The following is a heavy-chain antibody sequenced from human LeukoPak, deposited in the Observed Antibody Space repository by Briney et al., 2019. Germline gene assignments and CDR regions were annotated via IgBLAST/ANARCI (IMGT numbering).Heavy chain of an antibody. D-gene: IGHD3-16*01. Sequence: AASVKVSCKTSGYTFTSYAINWVRQAPGQGLEWMGWINTNTGNPTFAQGFTGRFVFSLDTSVSTAYLQINNLKAEDTAVYYCARDPGGDYWGQGTLVTVSS. CDR2: INTNTGNP. CDR1: GYTFTSYA. J-gene: IGHJ4*02. V-gene: IGHV7-4-1*02. CDR3: ARDPGGDY.